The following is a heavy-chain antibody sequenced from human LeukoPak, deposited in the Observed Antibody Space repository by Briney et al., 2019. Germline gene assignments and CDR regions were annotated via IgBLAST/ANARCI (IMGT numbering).Heavy chain of an antibody. CDR3: ARDSHYYDSSGYYEDWFDP. D-gene: IGHD3-22*01. V-gene: IGHV4-4*07. CDR2: IYTSGST. J-gene: IGHJ5*02. Sequence: SETLSLTCTVSGGSISSYYWSWIRQPAGKGLEWIGRIYTSGSTNYNPSLKSRVTMSVDTSKNQFSLKLSSVTAADTAVYYCARDSHYYDSSGYYEDWFDPWGQGTLVTVSS. CDR1: GGSISSYY.